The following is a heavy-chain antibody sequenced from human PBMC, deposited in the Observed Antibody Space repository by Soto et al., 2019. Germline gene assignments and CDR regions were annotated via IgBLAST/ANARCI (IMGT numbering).Heavy chain of an antibody. V-gene: IGHV4-30-4*01. Sequence: SENRCLTCTVSGASLNRSDYFWSWFRQPPGKGLEWIGYIYHSGSAYYNPSLKSRVTISIDTSKNQFSLNLDSVTAADSAVYYCARDASSWNYFDPWGPGALVTVS. CDR3: ARDASSWNYFDP. CDR1: GASLNRSDYF. D-gene: IGHD6-13*01. CDR2: IYHSGSA. J-gene: IGHJ5*02.